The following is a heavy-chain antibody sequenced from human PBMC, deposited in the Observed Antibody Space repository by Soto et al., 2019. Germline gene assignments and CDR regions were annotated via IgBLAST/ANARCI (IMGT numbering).Heavy chain of an antibody. CDR1: GFTFTSNW. CDR3: TRGGATGAGIYHFEN. Sequence: EVQLVESGGGLVQPGGSLRLSCAASGFTFTSNWMHWVRQAPGKGLVWVSRINSDGTTTTYADSVKGRFTISRDNAKNTLYLQVNRLGGEDTAVYYCTRGGATGAGIYHFENWGQGTLVTVSS. CDR2: INSDGTTT. V-gene: IGHV3-74*01. D-gene: IGHD3-10*01. J-gene: IGHJ4*02.